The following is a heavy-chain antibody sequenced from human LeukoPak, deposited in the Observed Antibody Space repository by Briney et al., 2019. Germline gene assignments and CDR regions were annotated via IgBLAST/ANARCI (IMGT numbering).Heavy chain of an antibody. J-gene: IGHJ6*04. Sequence: GGSLRLSCAASGFTFSSYNMNWVRQAPGKGLEWVSSITSGSSYIYYADSVKGRFTISRDNAKNSLYLQMNSLRAEDTAVYYCARAQSDGLDVWGKGTTVTVSS. D-gene: IGHD6-19*01. CDR1: GFTFSSYN. V-gene: IGHV3-21*06. CDR2: ITSGSSYI. CDR3: ARAQSDGLDV.